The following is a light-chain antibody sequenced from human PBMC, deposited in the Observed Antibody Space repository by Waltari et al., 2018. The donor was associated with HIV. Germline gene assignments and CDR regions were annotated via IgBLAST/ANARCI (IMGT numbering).Light chain of an antibody. Sequence: EIVLTQSPGTLSLSPGERATLSCRASQSVSFTSLAWYQQKPGQAPRLLIYVTSSRATGIPDRFSGSGSGTDFTLTISRLEPEDFAVYYCQLYDNSAWTFGQWTKVEVK. CDR1: QSVSFTS. CDR3: QLYDNSAWT. V-gene: IGKV3-20*01. J-gene: IGKJ1*01. CDR2: VTS.